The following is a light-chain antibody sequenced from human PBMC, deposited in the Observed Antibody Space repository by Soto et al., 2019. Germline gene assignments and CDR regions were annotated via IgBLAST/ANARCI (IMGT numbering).Light chain of an antibody. V-gene: IGKV3D-20*01. J-gene: IGKJ4*01. CDR3: QHYGDSNPT. Sequence: IVLTQSPVTLSLSPGEVATLSCGASQTITFNFLAWYQQKPGLAPRLLVYDASIRADGIPDRFSGSVSGTDFTLTISRLEPEDFAMYDCQHYGDSNPTFGGGTRVEI. CDR1: QTITFNF. CDR2: DAS.